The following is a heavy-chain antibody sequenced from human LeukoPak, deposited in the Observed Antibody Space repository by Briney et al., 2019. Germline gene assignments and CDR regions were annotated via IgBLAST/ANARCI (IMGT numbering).Heavy chain of an antibody. D-gene: IGHD3-22*01. CDR2: ISATGGST. Sequence: GGSLRLSCAASGFTFSSYAMSWVRQAPGKGLEWVSGISATGGSTYYADSVKGRFTISRDNSKNTVYLQMNSLRAEDTAVYYCAKVDSMILVVGGYFDYWGQGTLVTVSS. CDR1: GFTFSSYA. J-gene: IGHJ4*02. V-gene: IGHV3-23*01. CDR3: AKVDSMILVVGGYFDY.